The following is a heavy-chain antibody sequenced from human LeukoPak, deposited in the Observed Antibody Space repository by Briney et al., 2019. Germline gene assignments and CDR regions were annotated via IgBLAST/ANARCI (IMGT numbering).Heavy chain of an antibody. CDR3: ARAKIFGEVPHYYFDY. CDR1: GGTFSSYA. V-gene: IGHV1-69*13. J-gene: IGHJ4*02. CDR2: IIPIFGTA. Sequence: GASVKVSCKASGGTFSSYAISWVRQAPGQGLEWMGGIIPIFGTANYAQKFQGRVTITADESTSTAYMELSSLRSEDTAVYYCARAKIFGEVPHYYFDYWGQGTLVTVSS. D-gene: IGHD3-3*01.